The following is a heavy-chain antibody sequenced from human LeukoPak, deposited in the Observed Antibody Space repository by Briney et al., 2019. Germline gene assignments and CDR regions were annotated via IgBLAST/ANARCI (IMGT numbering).Heavy chain of an antibody. Sequence: SETLSLTCTVSRGSISSGSYYWSWTRQPPGKGLEWIGYIYYSGSTNYNPSLKSRVTISVDTSKNQFSLKLSSVTAADTAVYYCATTMVRGVMGPYYFDYWGQGTLVTVSS. CDR3: ATTMVRGVMGPYYFDY. V-gene: IGHV4-61*01. CDR1: RGSISSGSYY. J-gene: IGHJ4*02. D-gene: IGHD3-10*01. CDR2: IYYSGST.